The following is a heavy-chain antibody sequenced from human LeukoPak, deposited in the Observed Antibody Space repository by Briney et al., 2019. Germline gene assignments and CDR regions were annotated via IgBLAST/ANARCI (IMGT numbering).Heavy chain of an antibody. V-gene: IGHV1-69*06. CDR3: ARVDRTTYYYDSSGYYYRGGFDY. CDR2: IIPIFGTA. D-gene: IGHD3-22*01. CDR1: GGTFSSYA. Sequence: ASVKVSCKASGGTFSSYAISWVRQAPGQGLEWMGGIIPIFGTANYAQKFQGRVTITADKSTSTAYMELSSLRSEDTAVYYCARVDRTTYYYDSSGYYYRGGFDYWGQGTLVTVSS. J-gene: IGHJ4*02.